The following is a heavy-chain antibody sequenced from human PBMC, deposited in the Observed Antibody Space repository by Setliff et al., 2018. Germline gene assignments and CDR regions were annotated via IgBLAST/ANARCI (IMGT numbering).Heavy chain of an antibody. Sequence: ASVKVSCKASGNTFTGYYIHWLRQAPGQGLEWMGCINPNSGDTTFAQKFQGRVTITRDTSNSTDYMDLSRLTSEDTAVYYCARSPALLGIVYLDPWGQGTRVTVFS. D-gene: IGHD2-15*01. CDR3: ARSPALLGIVYLDP. V-gene: IGHV1-2*02. CDR1: GNTFTGYY. J-gene: IGHJ5*02. CDR2: INPNSGDT.